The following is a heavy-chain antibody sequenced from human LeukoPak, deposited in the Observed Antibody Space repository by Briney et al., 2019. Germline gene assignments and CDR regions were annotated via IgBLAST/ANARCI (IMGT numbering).Heavy chain of an antibody. CDR1: GFTFSSNW. CDR2: IKQDGSEK. V-gene: IGHV3-7*01. D-gene: IGHD3-22*01. J-gene: IGHJ3*02. Sequence: AGGSLRLSCAASGFTFSSNWMTWVRQAPGKGLEGVANIKQDGSEKQYVDSVKGRFTISRDNAKNSLYLQMNSLRVEDTAVYYCARDPYNTGGYAAFDIWGQGTMVTVSS. CDR3: ARDPYNTGGYAAFDI.